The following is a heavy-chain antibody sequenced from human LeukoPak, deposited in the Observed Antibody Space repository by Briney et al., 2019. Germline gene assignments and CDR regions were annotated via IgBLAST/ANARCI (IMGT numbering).Heavy chain of an antibody. J-gene: IGHJ5*02. CDR2: INAVNGNT. D-gene: IGHD2-2*01. Sequence: ASVKVSCKASGYTFTSYAMHWVRQAPGQRLEWMGWINAVNGNTKYSQKFQGRVTITRDTSASTAYMELSSLRSEDTAVYYCARGGRGYCSSTSCYGNWFDPWGQGTLVTVSS. V-gene: IGHV1-3*01. CDR1: GYTFTSYA. CDR3: ARGGRGYCSSTSCYGNWFDP.